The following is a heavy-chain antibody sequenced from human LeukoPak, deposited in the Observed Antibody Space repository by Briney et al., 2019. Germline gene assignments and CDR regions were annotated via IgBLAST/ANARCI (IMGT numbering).Heavy chain of an antibody. CDR1: GGSISSYY. Sequence: SETLSLTCTVSGGSISSYYWSWIRQPPGKGLEWIGYIYYSGSTNYNPSLKSRVTISVDTSKNQFSLKLSSVTAADTAVYYCARRSCSGGSCYYFDYWGQGTLVTVSS. CDR3: ARRSCSGGSCYYFDY. V-gene: IGHV4-59*08. CDR2: IYYSGST. D-gene: IGHD2-15*01. J-gene: IGHJ4*02.